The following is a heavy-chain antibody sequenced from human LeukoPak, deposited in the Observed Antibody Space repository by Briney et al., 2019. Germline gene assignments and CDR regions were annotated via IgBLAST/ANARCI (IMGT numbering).Heavy chain of an antibody. Sequence: GGSLRLSCAASGFTFSDHYMDWVRQAPGKGLEWVGRASNKGNSYTTEYAASVKGRFTISRDDSKNSLYLQMNSLKTEDTALYYCARASRGGVQQLVPFDYWGQGALVTVSS. CDR3: ARASRGGVQQLVPFDY. CDR2: ASNKGNSYTT. D-gene: IGHD6-13*01. J-gene: IGHJ4*02. V-gene: IGHV3-72*01. CDR1: GFTFSDHY.